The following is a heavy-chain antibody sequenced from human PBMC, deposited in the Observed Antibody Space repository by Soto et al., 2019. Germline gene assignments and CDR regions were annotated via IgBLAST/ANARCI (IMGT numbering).Heavy chain of an antibody. D-gene: IGHD3-10*01. CDR1: GGTVNTYY. J-gene: IGHJ4*02. V-gene: IGHV4-59*02. CDR2: IYSSGNT. Sequence: LSLTCSVSGGTVNTYYWSWIRQPPGKELEWIGYIYSSGNTNYNPSLKSRVTISVDTPNNQFFLKLSSVTAADTAVYYCARDRGPTSYFDCWGQGTMVTVSS. CDR3: ARDRGPTSYFDC.